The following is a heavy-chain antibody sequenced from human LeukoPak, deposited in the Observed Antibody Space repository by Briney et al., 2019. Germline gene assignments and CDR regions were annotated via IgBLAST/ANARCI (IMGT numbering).Heavy chain of an antibody. V-gene: IGHV4-59*01. Sequence: SETLSLTCTVSGGSISSYYWSWIRQPPGKGLEWIGYIYYSGSTNYNPSLKSRVTISVDTSKNQFSLKLSSVTAADTAVYYCARGRYCSGSSCYGFDYWGQGTLVTVSS. CDR2: IYYSGST. J-gene: IGHJ4*02. D-gene: IGHD2-15*01. CDR1: GGSISSYY. CDR3: ARGRYCSGSSCYGFDY.